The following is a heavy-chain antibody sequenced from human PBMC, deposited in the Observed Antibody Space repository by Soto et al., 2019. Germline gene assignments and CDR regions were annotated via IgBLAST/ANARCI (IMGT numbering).Heavy chain of an antibody. CDR1: GDSIKSRNYF. CDR3: GRLAEAATGHTDFDF. V-gene: IGHV4-39*02. D-gene: IGHD2-15*01. J-gene: IGHJ4*02. Sequence: KTSETLSLTCTVSGDSIKSRNYFWGCIRQPPGKGLEFVGSIHSSGGTYYNPSLKSRVTVSVDLSNSHFSLSLKSLTATDTAVYYCGRLAEAATGHTDFDFWGQGTLVTVSS. CDR2: IHSSGGT.